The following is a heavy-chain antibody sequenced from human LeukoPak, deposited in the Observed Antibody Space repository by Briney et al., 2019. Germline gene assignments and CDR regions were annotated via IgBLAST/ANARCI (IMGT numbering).Heavy chain of an antibody. Sequence: PSETLSLTCSVSGGSFNSYYWSWLRQPPGKGLEWIGYIWYSGSTDYNPSLKSRVTISVDTSKNQFSLKLSSVTAADTAVYYCARDLSVANDDYYYYGMDVWGQGTTVTVSS. CDR3: ARDLSVANDDYYYYGMDV. CDR1: GGSFNSYY. D-gene: IGHD6-19*01. V-gene: IGHV4-59*01. CDR2: IWYSGST. J-gene: IGHJ6*02.